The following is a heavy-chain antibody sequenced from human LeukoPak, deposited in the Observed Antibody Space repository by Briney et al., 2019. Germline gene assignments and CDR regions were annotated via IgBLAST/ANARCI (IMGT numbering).Heavy chain of an antibody. Sequence: ASVKVSCKASGYTFTSYAMHWVRQAPGQGLEWMGWINAGNGNTKYSQKFQGRVTITRDTSASTAYMELSSLRSEDTAVYYCARDPGYSSGWSYVDYWGQGTLVTVSS. J-gene: IGHJ4*02. V-gene: IGHV1-3*01. D-gene: IGHD6-19*01. CDR1: GYTFTSYA. CDR3: ARDPGYSSGWSYVDY. CDR2: INAGNGNT.